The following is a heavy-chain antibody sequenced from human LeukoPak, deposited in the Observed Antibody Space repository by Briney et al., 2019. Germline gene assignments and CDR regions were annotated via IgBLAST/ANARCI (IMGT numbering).Heavy chain of an antibody. CDR1: GFSLHTRGVG. CDR3: AHRKNYYDSSVFDN. D-gene: IGHD3-22*01. CDR2: IYWDDDR. J-gene: IGHJ4*02. V-gene: IGHV2-5*02. Sequence: SGPTLVNPTQTLTLACTFSGFSLHTRGVGVGWIRQPPGRALEWLALIYWDDDRRYSPSLKSRLTITKDTSKNQVVLTMTNMDPVDTATYFCAHRKNYYDSSVFDNWGQGTLVTVSS.